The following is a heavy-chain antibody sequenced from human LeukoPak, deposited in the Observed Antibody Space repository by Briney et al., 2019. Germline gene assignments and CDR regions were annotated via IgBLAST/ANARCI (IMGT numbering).Heavy chain of an antibody. Sequence: VGSLRLSCAASGFTFSSYWMSWVRQAPGKGLEWVANIKEEGSGKYYVDSVKGRFTISRDNAKNSLYLQMNSLRAEDTAVYYCARIYYDSSGYRLFDYWGQGTRVPVSS. V-gene: IGHV3-7*02. CDR1: GFTFSSYW. J-gene: IGHJ4*02. D-gene: IGHD3-22*01. CDR2: IKEEGSGK. CDR3: ARIYYDSSGYRLFDY.